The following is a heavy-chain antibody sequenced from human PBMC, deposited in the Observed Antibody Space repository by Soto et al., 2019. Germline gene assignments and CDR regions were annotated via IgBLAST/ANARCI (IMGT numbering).Heavy chain of an antibody. J-gene: IGHJ3*02. CDR1: GDSISRIDYY. V-gene: IGHV4-31*03. CDR3: AREGGSYDSGGYLIRGAFDI. Sequence: QVQLQESGPGLVKPSQTLSLTCSVSGDSISRIDYYWTWIRQHPEKGLEWIGNIYFRGNTYYSPSLESRLTISVDTSKNQFSLKLTSVTAADTAVYYCAREGGSYDSGGYLIRGAFDIGGQGTMVTVSS. CDR2: IYFRGNT. D-gene: IGHD3-22*01.